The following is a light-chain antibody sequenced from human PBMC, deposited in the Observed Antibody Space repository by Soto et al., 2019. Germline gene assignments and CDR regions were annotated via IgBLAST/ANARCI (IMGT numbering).Light chain of an antibody. Sequence: QSVLTQPRSVSGSPGQSVTISCTGTSSDVGAYNFVSWYQQHPGKAPKLMIYDVSKRPSGVPDRFSGSKSGNTASLTISGLQAEDEADYYCCSYAGSYTWVFGGGTKLHRP. V-gene: IGLV2-11*01. J-gene: IGLJ3*02. CDR2: DVS. CDR1: SSDVGAYNF. CDR3: CSYAGSYTWV.